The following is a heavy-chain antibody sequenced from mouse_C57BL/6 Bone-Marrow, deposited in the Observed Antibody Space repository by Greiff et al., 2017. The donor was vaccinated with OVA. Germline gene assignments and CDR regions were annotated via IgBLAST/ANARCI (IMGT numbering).Heavy chain of an antibody. J-gene: IGHJ2*01. D-gene: IGHD3-2*02. V-gene: IGHV1-53*01. CDR2: INPSNGGT. CDR1: GYTFTSYW. CDR3: ARRGQLRLYYFDY. Sequence: QVQLQQPGTELVKPGASVKLSCKASGYTFTSYWMHWVKQRPGQGLEWIGNINPSNGGTNYNEKFKSKATLTVDKSSSTAYMQLSSLTSEDSAVNYYARRGQLRLYYFDYWGQGTTLTVSS.